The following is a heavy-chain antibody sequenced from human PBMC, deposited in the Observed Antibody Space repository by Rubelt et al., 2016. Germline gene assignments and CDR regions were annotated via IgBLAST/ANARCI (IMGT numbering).Heavy chain of an antibody. CDR2: IYPGDSDT. V-gene: IGHV5-51*03. Sequence: EVQLVQSGAEVKKPGESLKISCQGSGYNFAKSWIGWVRQMSGKGLEWMGIIYPGDSDTRYNPSCRGKVTISADKSISTAYLQWSSLKASYTAMYYCARLPQNTYYFDYWGQGALVMVSS. CDR1: GYNFAKSW. CDR3: ARLPQNTYYFDY. J-gene: IGHJ4*02.